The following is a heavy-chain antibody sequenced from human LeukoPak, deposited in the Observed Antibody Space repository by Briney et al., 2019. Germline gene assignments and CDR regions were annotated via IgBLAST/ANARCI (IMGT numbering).Heavy chain of an antibody. CDR1: GFTSGSYW. Sequence: PGGSLRLSCAASGFTSGSYWMSWVRQAPGKGLEWVANIKQDGSGKYYVDSVRGRFTISRDNAKNSLYLQMNSLRAEDTAVYYCARDRGSSGWYEFDYWGQGTLVTVSS. CDR2: IKQDGSGK. J-gene: IGHJ4*02. V-gene: IGHV3-7*01. CDR3: ARDRGSSGWYEFDY. D-gene: IGHD6-19*01.